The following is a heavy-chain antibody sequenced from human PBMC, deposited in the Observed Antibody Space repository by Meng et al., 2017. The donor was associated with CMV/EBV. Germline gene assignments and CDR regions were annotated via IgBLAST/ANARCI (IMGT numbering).Heavy chain of an antibody. J-gene: IGHJ6*02. Sequence: GGSLRLSCAASGFTFSGSAMHWVRQASGKGLEWVGRTRSKANSYATAYAASVKGRFTISRDDSKNTAYLQMNSLKTEDTAVYYCTSGGVVVPAARDDEYYYYYGMDVWGQGTTVTVSS. CDR3: TSGGVVVPAARDDEYYYYYGMDV. CDR1: GFTFSGSA. V-gene: IGHV3-73*01. CDR2: TRSKANSYAT. D-gene: IGHD2-2*01.